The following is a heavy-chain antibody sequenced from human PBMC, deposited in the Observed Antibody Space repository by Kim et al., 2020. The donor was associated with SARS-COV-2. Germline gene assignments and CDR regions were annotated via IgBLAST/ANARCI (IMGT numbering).Heavy chain of an antibody. Sequence: SETLSLTCAVYGGSFSGYYWSWIRQPPGKGLEWIGEINHSGSTNYNPSLKSRVTISVDTSKNQFSLKLSSVTAADTAVYYCARSGVRGIAARRGRLVFDPWGQGTLVTVSS. V-gene: IGHV4-34*01. CDR2: INHSGST. CDR1: GGSFSGYY. J-gene: IGHJ5*02. CDR3: ARSGVRGIAARRGRLVFDP. D-gene: IGHD6-6*01.